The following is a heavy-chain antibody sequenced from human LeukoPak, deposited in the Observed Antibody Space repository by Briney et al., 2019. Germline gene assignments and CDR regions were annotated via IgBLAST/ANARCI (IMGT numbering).Heavy chain of an antibody. CDR1: GFTFSSYG. V-gene: IGHV3-33*01. J-gene: IGHJ5*02. CDR2: IWYDGSNK. CDR3: ARGGQGYDLNWFDP. Sequence: GRSLRLSCAASGFTFSSYGMHWVRQAPGKGLEWVAVIWYDGSNKYYADSVKGRFTISRDNSKNTLYLQMNSLRAEDTAAYYCARGGQGYDLNWFDPWGQGTLVTVSS. D-gene: IGHD3-3*01.